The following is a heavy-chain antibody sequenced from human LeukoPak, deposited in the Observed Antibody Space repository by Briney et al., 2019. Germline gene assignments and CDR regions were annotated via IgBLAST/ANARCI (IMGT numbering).Heavy chain of an antibody. CDR1: GFTFSSYG. Sequence: LGGSLRLSCAASGFTFSSYGMHWVRQAPGKGLEWVAVISYDGSNKYYADSVKGRFTISRDNSKNTLYLQMNSLRAEDTAVYYCAKGSQGSFYYYYGMDVWGKGTTVTVSS. CDR3: AKGSQGSFYYYYGMDV. J-gene: IGHJ6*04. D-gene: IGHD3-10*01. V-gene: IGHV3-30*18. CDR2: ISYDGSNK.